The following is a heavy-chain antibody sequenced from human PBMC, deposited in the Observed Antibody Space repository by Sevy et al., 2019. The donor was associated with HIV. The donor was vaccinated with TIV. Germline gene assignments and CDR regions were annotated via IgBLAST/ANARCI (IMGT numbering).Heavy chain of an antibody. V-gene: IGHV3-30*18. Sequence: GGSLRLSCVTSGFTSKKFGMHWVRQAPGKGPEWVAIISYDESKKYYADSVKVRFTISRDISKNKPFLQMDRLTTEDTSVYYWAKDLYYYEPKSFPDYWGQGTQVTVSS. J-gene: IGHJ4*02. CDR2: ISYDESKK. D-gene: IGHD3-16*01. CDR3: AKDLYYYEPKSFPDY. CDR1: GFTSKKFG.